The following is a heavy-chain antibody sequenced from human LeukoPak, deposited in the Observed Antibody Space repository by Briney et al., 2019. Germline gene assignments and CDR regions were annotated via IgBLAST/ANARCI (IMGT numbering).Heavy chain of an antibody. CDR3: ARDLSKEGATDY. J-gene: IGHJ4*02. D-gene: IGHD1-26*01. CDR2: INSDGSST. CDR1: GLTFSSYR. Sequence: PGGSLRLSCAASGLTFSSYRMHWVRQAPGKGLVWVSRINSDGSSTSYADSVKGRFTISRDNAKSTLYLQMNSLRAEDTAVYYCARDLSKEGATDYWGQGTLVTVSS. V-gene: IGHV3-74*01.